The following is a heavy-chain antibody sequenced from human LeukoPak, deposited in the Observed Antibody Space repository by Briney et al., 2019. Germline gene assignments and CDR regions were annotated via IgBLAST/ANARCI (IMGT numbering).Heavy chain of an antibody. CDR2: ISGSGGST. CDR3: AKDSSGTYHFDY. Sequence: PRGSLRLSCAASGFTFSSYAMSWVRQAPGKGLEWVSGISGSGGSTYYADSVKGRFTISRDNSKNTLYLQMNSLRAEDTAVYYCAKDSSGTYHFDYWGQGTLVTVSS. D-gene: IGHD3-10*01. V-gene: IGHV3-23*01. J-gene: IGHJ4*02. CDR1: GFTFSSYA.